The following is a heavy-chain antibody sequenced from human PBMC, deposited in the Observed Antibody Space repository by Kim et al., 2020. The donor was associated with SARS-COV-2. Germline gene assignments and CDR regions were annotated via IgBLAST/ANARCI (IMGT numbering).Heavy chain of an antibody. CDR1: GYSISSGYY. CDR3: ARGWVSPFDP. Sequence: SETLSLTCTVSGYSISSGYYWGWIRQPPGKGLEWIGSIYHSGSTYYNPSLKSRVTISVDTSKNQFSLKLSSVTAADTAVYYCARGWVSPFDPWRQGTLVTVSS. J-gene: IGHJ5*02. V-gene: IGHV4-38-2*02. CDR2: IYHSGST. D-gene: IGHD6-13*01.